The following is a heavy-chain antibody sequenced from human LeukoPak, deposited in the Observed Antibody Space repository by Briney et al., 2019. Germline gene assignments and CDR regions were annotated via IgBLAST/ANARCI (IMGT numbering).Heavy chain of an antibody. CDR2: IYYTGST. Sequence: PSETLCLTCTVSGGSISSYYWSWIRQSPGKGLEWIGFIYYTGSTNYNPSLKSRVSISVDTSKNQFSLNLSSVTAADTAVYYCATGETGNYFDYWGQGTLVTVSS. V-gene: IGHV4-59*01. J-gene: IGHJ4*02. CDR1: GGSISSYY. CDR3: ATGETGNYFDY. D-gene: IGHD1-14*01.